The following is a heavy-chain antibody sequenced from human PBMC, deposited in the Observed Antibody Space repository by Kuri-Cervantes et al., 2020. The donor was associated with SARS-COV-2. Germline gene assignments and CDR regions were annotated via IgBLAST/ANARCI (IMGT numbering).Heavy chain of an antibody. D-gene: IGHD6-13*01. CDR2: ISYDGSNK. Sequence: GESLKISCAASGFTFSSYGMHWVRQAPGKGLEWVAVISYDGSNKYYADSVKGRFTISRDNSKSTLYLQMNSLRAEDTAVYYCARDRAAAGVYYSDYWGQGTLVTVSS. J-gene: IGHJ4*02. V-gene: IGHV3-30*19. CDR3: ARDRAAAGVYYSDY. CDR1: GFTFSSYG.